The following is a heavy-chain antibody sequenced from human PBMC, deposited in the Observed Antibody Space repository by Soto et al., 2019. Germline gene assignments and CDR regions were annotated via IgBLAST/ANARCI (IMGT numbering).Heavy chain of an antibody. J-gene: IGHJ4*02. V-gene: IGHV3-49*03. CDR3: TRAIGEVVIAIGY. CDR1: GFTFGDYA. D-gene: IGHD2-21*01. CDR2: IRSKAYGGTT. Sequence: GGSLRLSCTASGFTFGDYAMSWFRQAPGKGLEWVGFIRSKAYGGTTEYAASVKGRFTISRDDSKSIAYLQMNSLKTEDTAVYYCTRAIGEVVIAIGYWGQGTLVTVSS.